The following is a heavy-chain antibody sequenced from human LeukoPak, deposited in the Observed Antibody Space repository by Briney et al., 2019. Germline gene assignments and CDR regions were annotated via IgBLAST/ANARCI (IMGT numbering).Heavy chain of an antibody. D-gene: IGHD5-12*01. CDR2: IYSTGNT. V-gene: IGHV4-39*01. CDR1: GGSISSSSNY. J-gene: IGHJ5*02. Sequence: SETLSLTCTVSGGSISSSSNYWGWIRQPPGKGLEWIGTIYSTGNTYYNPSLKSRLTISVDTSKNQFSLKLSSVAAADTAVYYCARGGESGYDTWGQGSLVTVSS. CDR3: ARGGESGYDT.